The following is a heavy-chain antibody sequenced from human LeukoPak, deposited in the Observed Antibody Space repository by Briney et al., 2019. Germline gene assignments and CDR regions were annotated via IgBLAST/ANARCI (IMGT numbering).Heavy chain of an antibody. CDR3: ARGTAAGRAADY. V-gene: IGHV1-8*03. D-gene: IGHD6-13*01. CDR2: MNPNSGNT. CDR1: GYTFTSYG. Sequence: ASVKVSCKASGYTFTSYGISWVRQAPGQGPEWMGWMNPNSGNTGYAQKFQGRVTITRNTSISTAYMELSSLRSEDTAVYYCARGTAAGRAADYWGQGTLVTVSS. J-gene: IGHJ4*02.